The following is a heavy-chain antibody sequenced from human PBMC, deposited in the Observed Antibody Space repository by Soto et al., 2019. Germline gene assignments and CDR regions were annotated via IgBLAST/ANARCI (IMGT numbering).Heavy chain of an antibody. Sequence: GSLRLSCAASGFTFSSYAMHWVRQAPGKGLEWVAVISYDGSNKYYADSVKGRFTISRDNSKNTLYLQMNSLRAEDTAVYYCARARRRIAAAGNGMDVWGQGTTVTVSS. J-gene: IGHJ6*02. V-gene: IGHV3-30-3*01. CDR1: GFTFSSYA. D-gene: IGHD6-13*01. CDR2: ISYDGSNK. CDR3: ARARRRIAAAGNGMDV.